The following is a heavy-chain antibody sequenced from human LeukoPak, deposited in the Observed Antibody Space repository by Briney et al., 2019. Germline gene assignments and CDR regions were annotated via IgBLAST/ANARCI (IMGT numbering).Heavy chain of an antibody. CDR2: ISWNSGSI. Sequence: GGSLRLSCAASGFTFSSYAMHWVRHAPGKGLEWVSGISWNSGSIGYADSVKGRFTISRDNAKNSLYLQMNSLRAEDTALYYCAKDRVGSGSYYDYWGQGTLVTVSS. CDR1: GFTFSSYA. D-gene: IGHD3-10*01. V-gene: IGHV3-9*01. J-gene: IGHJ4*02. CDR3: AKDRVGSGSYYDY.